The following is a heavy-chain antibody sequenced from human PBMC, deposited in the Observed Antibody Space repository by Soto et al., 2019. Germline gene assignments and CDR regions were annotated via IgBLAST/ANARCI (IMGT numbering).Heavy chain of an antibody. Sequence: EVQLLESGGGLVQPGGSLRLSCAASGFTFSSYAMSWVRQAPGKGLEWVSAISGSGGSTYYADSVKGRFTISRDNSKNMQCLQLNSLRAEDTAVYYCVGPSPQGGLGWFDPWGQGTLVTVSS. D-gene: IGHD3-16*01. CDR3: VGPSPQGGLGWFDP. CDR1: GFTFSSYA. CDR2: ISGSGGST. J-gene: IGHJ5*02. V-gene: IGHV3-23*01.